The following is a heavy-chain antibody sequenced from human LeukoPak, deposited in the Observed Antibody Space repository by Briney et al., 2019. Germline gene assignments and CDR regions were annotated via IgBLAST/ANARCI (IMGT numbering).Heavy chain of an antibody. CDR1: GFTFSSYA. J-gene: IGHJ4*02. CDR2: IRYDGSNK. Sequence: PWGSLRLSCAASGFTFSSYAMSWVRQAPGKGLEWVAFIRYDGSNKYYADSVKGRFTISRDNSKNTLYLQMNSLRAEDAAVYYCAKAPVTTCSGAYCYPFDYWGQGTLVTVSS. V-gene: IGHV3-30*02. CDR3: AKAPVTTCSGAYCYPFDY. D-gene: IGHD2-15*01.